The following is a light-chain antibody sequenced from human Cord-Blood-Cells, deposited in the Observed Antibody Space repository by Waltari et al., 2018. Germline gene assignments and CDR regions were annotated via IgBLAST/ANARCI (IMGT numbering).Light chain of an antibody. Sequence: DIQLTQSPSSLSASVGDRVTITCRASQSISSYLNWYQQKPGKAPKLLIYAASSLQSGVPSRFSGSGSGTEFTLTISSLQAEDVATYYCQQSYSTPTFGGGTRVESK. J-gene: IGKJ4*01. CDR3: QQSYSTPT. CDR1: QSISSY. CDR2: AAS. V-gene: IGKV1-39*01.